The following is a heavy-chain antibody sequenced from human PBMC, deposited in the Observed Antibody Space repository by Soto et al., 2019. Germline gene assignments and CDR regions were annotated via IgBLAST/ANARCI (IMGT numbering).Heavy chain of an antibody. CDR1: GFTFSSYS. D-gene: IGHD6-19*01. CDR2: ISSSSSYI. Sequence: GGSLRLSCAASGFTFSSYSLNWVRQAPGKGLEWVSSISSSSSYIYYADSVKGRFTISRDNAKNSLFLQMNSLRAEDTAVYYCARDRGSGWYDYWGQGTLVTVSS. J-gene: IGHJ4*02. V-gene: IGHV3-21*01. CDR3: ARDRGSGWYDY.